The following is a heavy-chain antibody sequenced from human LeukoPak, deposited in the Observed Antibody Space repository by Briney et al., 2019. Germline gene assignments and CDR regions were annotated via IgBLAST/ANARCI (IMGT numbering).Heavy chain of an antibody. Sequence: PSETLSLTCTVSGGSVSSTTYYWSWIRQPPGKGLEWIASINYSGSTYYNPSLKSRVTISVDTSENQFSLKLSSVTAADTAVYYCARRITGNDGFDIWGQGTMVTVSS. CDR1: GGSVSSTTYY. J-gene: IGHJ3*02. V-gene: IGHV4-39*01. D-gene: IGHD3-16*01. CDR3: ARRITGNDGFDI. CDR2: INYSGST.